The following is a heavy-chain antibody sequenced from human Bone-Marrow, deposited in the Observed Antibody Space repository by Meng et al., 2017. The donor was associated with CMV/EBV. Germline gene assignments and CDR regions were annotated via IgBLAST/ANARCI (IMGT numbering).Heavy chain of an antibody. Sequence: SETLSLTCTVSGGSISNYYWSWIRQPPGKGLEWIGSIYYSGSTNYSPSLKSRVTISVDTSKNQFSLKLSAVTAADTAVYYCARDLTFRGFDPWGQGTLVTVSS. CDR2: IYYSGST. D-gene: IGHD3-16*01. CDR1: GGSISNYY. J-gene: IGHJ5*02. V-gene: IGHV4-59*01. CDR3: ARDLTFRGFDP.